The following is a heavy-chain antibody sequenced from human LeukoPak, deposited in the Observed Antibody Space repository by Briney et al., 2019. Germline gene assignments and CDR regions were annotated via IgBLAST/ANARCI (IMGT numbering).Heavy chain of an antibody. D-gene: IGHD1-26*01. CDR3: AKAPSYSGTPGGYFDY. V-gene: IGHV3-23*01. J-gene: IGHJ4*02. CDR2: ISGSGGST. Sequence: PGGSLRLSCAASGFTFSSYAMSWVRQAPGKGLEWVSAISGSGGSTYYADSVKGRFTISRDNPKNTLYLQMNSLRAEDTAVYYCAKAPSYSGTPGGYFDYWGQGTLVTVSS. CDR1: GFTFSSYA.